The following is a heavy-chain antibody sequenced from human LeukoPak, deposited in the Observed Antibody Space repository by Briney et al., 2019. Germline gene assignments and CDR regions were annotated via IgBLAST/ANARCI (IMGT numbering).Heavy chain of an antibody. CDR3: ARQVTFGYAHAYYFDY. D-gene: IGHD3-16*01. CDR1: GGSISSGGYS. Sequence: SQTLSLTCAVSGGSISSGGYSWSWIRQPPGKGLEWIGYIYHSGSTYYNPSLKSRVTISVDRSKNQFSLKLSSVTAADTAVYYCARQVTFGYAHAYYFDYWGQGTLVTVS. J-gene: IGHJ4*02. V-gene: IGHV4-30-2*01. CDR2: IYHSGST.